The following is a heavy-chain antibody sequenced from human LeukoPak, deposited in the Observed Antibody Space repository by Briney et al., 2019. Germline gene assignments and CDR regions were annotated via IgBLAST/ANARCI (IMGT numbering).Heavy chain of an antibody. Sequence: GGSLRLSCAASGFSFSSYAMSWARQAPGKGPEWVSTISGTGVSTYYAHSVKGRFTISRDNSKNTVYLQIDSLRAEDTALYYCAKDSSGYYHAWYYFDYWGQGSLVTVSS. CDR2: ISGTGVST. CDR3: AKDSSGYYHAWYYFDY. CDR1: GFSFSSYA. J-gene: IGHJ4*02. V-gene: IGHV3-23*01. D-gene: IGHD3-22*01.